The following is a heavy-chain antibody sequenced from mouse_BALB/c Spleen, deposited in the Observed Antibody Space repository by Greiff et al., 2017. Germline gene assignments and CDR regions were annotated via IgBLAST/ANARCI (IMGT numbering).Heavy chain of an antibody. CDR1: GYSITSGYY. V-gene: IGHV3-6*02. CDR3: ARVWILRYFDV. Sequence: EVQLQESGPGLVKPSQSLSLTCSVTGYSITSGYYWNWIRQFPGNKLEWMGYISYDGSNNYNPSLKNRISITRDTSKNQFFLKLNSVTTEDTATYYCARVWILRYFDVWGAGTTVTVSS. D-gene: IGHD2-3*01. CDR2: ISYDGSN. J-gene: IGHJ1*01.